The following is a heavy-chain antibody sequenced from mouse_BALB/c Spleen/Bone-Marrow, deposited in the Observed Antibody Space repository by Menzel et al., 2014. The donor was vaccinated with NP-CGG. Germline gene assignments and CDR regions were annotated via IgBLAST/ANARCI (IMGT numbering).Heavy chain of an antibody. Sequence: QVQLQQSGAELMKPGASGKISCKATGYTFRSHWIEWVQQGPGHGLEWIGEILPGSGSTYYNEKFKGKATFTADTSSNTAYMQLTSLTSEDSAVYYCARGGNFLWYLDVWGAGTTVSVSS. D-gene: IGHD2-1*01. V-gene: IGHV1-9*01. CDR3: ARGGNFLWYLDV. CDR2: ILPGSGST. J-gene: IGHJ1*01. CDR1: GYTFRSHW.